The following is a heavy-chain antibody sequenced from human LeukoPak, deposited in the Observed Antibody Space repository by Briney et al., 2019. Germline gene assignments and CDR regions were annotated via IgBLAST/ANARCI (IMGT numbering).Heavy chain of an antibody. J-gene: IGHJ6*03. Sequence: SETLSLTCTVSGYSISSGYYWGWIRQPPGKGLEWIGSIYHSGSTYYNPSLKSRVTISVDTSKNQFSLRLSSVTAADTAVYYCARAAAYYYYYMDVWGKGTTVTVSS. V-gene: IGHV4-38-2*02. CDR1: GYSISSGYY. CDR2: IYHSGST. CDR3: ARAAAYYYYYMDV. D-gene: IGHD6-25*01.